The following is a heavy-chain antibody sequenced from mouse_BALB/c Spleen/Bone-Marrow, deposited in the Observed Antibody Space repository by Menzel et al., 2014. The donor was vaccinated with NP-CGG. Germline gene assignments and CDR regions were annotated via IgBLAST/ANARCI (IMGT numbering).Heavy chain of an antibody. CDR1: GYTFTSYW. CDR3: TRRDTTVERAWFAY. J-gene: IGHJ3*01. V-gene: IGHV1S127*01. D-gene: IGHD1-1*01. CDR2: IDPSXSYT. Sequence: XAXLVKPGASVKMSCKASGYTFTSYWMHWVKQRPGQGLEWIGTIDPSXSYTSYNQKFKGKATLTVDTSSSTAYMQLSSLTSEDSAVYYCTRRDTTVERAWFAYWGQGTLVTVSA.